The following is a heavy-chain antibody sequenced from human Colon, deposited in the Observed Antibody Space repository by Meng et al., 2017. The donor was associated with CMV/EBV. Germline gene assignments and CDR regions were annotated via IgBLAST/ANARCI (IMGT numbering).Heavy chain of an antibody. Sequence: GESLKISCVASGFAFSSYSMHWVRQAPGKGLEWVALISTDGTNKYYPDSVKGQFTISRDNSKNTLYLQMNSLRTDDTAMYYCAREMGHKKRIFDYWGQGTLVTSPQ. V-gene: IGHV3-30-3*01. CDR3: AREMGHKKRIFDY. CDR2: ISTDGTNK. J-gene: IGHJ4*02. CDR1: GFAFSSYS. D-gene: IGHD2-15*01.